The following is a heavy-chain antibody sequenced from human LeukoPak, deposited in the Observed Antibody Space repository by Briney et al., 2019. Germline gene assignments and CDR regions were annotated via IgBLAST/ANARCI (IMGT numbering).Heavy chain of an antibody. D-gene: IGHD5-12*01. CDR1: GFTLSSYA. J-gene: IGHJ4*02. CDR2: ISGSGGST. Sequence: GGSLRLSCAASGFTLSSYAMSWVRQAPGKGLEWVSAISGSGGSTYYADSVKGRFTISRDNSKNTLYLQMNSRRAEDTAVYYCASGYSAYDPSPLAYWGQGTLVTVSS. V-gene: IGHV3-23*01. CDR3: ASGYSAYDPSPLAY.